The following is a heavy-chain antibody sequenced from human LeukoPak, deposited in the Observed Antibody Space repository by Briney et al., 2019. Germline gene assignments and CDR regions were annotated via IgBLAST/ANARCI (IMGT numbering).Heavy chain of an antibody. V-gene: IGHV5-51*01. CDR2: IYIADSDT. Sequence: ESLKISCKGSGYSFTSYLIVWVRQMPGKGLEWMGIIYIADSDTIYSPSFQGQVTISADRSISTAYLQSSSLKASDTAIYYCASGYSGGDAFDIWGQGTMVTVSS. D-gene: IGHD5-18*01. CDR3: ASGYSGGDAFDI. J-gene: IGHJ3*02. CDR1: GYSFTSYL.